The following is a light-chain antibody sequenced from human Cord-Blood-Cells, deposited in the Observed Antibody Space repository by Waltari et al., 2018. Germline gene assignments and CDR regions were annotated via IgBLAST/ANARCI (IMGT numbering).Light chain of an antibody. J-gene: IGKJ5*01. CDR2: GAS. V-gene: IGKV3-20*01. CDR1: QSVSSSY. Sequence: EIVLTQSPGTLSLSPGERATLSCRPSQSVSSSYLAWYQQKPGQAPSLLIYGASSRATGIPDRFSGSGSVTDFTLTISRLEPEDFAVYYCQQYGSAPTFGQGTRLEIK. CDR3: QQYGSAPT.